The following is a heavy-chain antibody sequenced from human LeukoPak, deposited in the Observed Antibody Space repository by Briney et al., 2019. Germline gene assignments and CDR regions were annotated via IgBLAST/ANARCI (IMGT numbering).Heavy chain of an antibody. CDR1: GFTVRGNY. Sequence: EGSLRLSCAASGFTVRGNYMSWVRQAPGKGLEWVSGISGSGGSTHYADSVKGRFTFSRDNSKNTLYLQMNSLRAEDTAVYYCAKGTSGSYYHWGQGTLVTVSS. J-gene: IGHJ5*02. CDR3: AKGTSGSYYH. CDR2: ISGSGGST. V-gene: IGHV3-23*01. D-gene: IGHD1-26*01.